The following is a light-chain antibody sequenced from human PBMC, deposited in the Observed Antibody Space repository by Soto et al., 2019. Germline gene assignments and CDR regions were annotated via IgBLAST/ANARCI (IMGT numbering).Light chain of an antibody. CDR1: QSVTNNY. CDR2: GAS. CDR3: QQYGSSPIT. V-gene: IGKV3-20*01. Sequence: EIVLTQSPGTLSLSPGERATLSCRASQSVTNNYLAWYQQKPGQAPRLLIDGASRRATAIPDRFSGSGSGTDFTLTIRRLEPEDFEVFYCQQYGSSPITFGQGTRLEIK. J-gene: IGKJ5*01.